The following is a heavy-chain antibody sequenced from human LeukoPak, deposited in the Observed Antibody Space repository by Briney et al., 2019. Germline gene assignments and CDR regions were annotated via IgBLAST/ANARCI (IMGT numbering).Heavy chain of an antibody. CDR1: GGSFSGYY. V-gene: IGHV4-34*01. CDR3: ARGALQLWALFDY. D-gene: IGHD5-18*01. CDR2: INHSGST. Sequence: SETLSLTCAVYGGSFSGYYWSWIRQPPGEGLEWIGEINHSGSTNYNPSLKSRVTISVDTSKNQFSLKLSSVTAADTAVYYCARGALQLWALFDYWGQGTLVTVSS. J-gene: IGHJ4*02.